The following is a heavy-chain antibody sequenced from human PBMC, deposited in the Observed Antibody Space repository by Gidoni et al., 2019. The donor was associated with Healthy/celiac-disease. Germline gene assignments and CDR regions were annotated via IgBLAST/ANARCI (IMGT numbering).Heavy chain of an antibody. CDR1: GFTFSSYW. D-gene: IGHD4-17*01. CDR3: ARDGKATVTTGAAIYYYYYGMDV. Sequence: EVQLVESGGGLVQPGGSLRLSCAASGFTFSSYWTHWVRQAPGQGLVWVSRVNRDGSSTSYADSVKGRFTISRDNAKNTLYLQMKSLRAEDTAVYYCARDGKATVTTGAAIYYYYYGMDVWGQGTTVTVSS. J-gene: IGHJ6*02. V-gene: IGHV3-74*01. CDR2: VNRDGSST.